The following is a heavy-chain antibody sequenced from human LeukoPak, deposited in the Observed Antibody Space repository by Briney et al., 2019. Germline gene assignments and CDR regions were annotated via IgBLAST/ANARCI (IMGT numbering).Heavy chain of an antibody. V-gene: IGHV3-23*01. Sequence: PGGSLRLSCAASGFTFKNYAMNWVRQAPGKGLEWVSDISAADSNTYYADSVKGRFTISRDNSKHTLYLQMNSLRAEDTAVYYCAKVGDNYYYYMDVWGKGTTVFVSS. J-gene: IGHJ6*03. CDR3: AKVGDNYYYYMDV. CDR1: GFTFKNYA. CDR2: ISAADSNT. D-gene: IGHD2-21*02.